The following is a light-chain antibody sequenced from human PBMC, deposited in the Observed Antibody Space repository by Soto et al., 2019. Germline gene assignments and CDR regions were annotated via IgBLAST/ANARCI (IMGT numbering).Light chain of an antibody. CDR1: SSNIGDNP. CDR2: EVS. J-gene: IGLJ1*01. Sequence: SVLTQPPSASGTPGQRITISCSGSSSNIGDNPVNWYQQLPGAAPKLMIYEVSNRPSGVSNRFSGSKSGNTASLTISVLQAEDEADYYCSSYTSSSTYVFGTGTKVTVL. V-gene: IGLV2-14*01. CDR3: SSYTSSSTYV.